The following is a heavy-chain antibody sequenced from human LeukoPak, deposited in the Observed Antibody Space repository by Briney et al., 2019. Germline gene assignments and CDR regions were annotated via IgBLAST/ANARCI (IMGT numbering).Heavy chain of an antibody. V-gene: IGHV3-53*01. Sequence: GGSLRLSCAASGFTFSNYWMAWVRQAPGKGLEWVSFFYRGETTYYAESVRGRFTISRDISKNTLYLLMNSLIPEDTAVYYCAREVVSIPSYFDSWGQGTLVTVSS. D-gene: IGHD2-15*01. CDR1: GFTFSNYW. CDR2: FYRGETT. J-gene: IGHJ4*02. CDR3: AREVVSIPSYFDS.